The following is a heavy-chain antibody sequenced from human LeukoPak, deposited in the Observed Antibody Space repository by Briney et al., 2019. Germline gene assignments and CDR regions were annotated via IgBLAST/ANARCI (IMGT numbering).Heavy chain of an antibody. J-gene: IGHJ4*02. Sequence: ASVKVSCKASGYTFTSYDINWVRQATGQGLEWMGWTDPNSGNTSYAQKFQGRVTMTRDMSTSTVYMELSSLRSEDTAVYYCARELAARTTAEDYWGQGTLVTVSS. CDR2: TDPNSGNT. CDR3: ARELAARTTAEDY. CDR1: GYTFTSYD. V-gene: IGHV1-8*01. D-gene: IGHD6-6*01.